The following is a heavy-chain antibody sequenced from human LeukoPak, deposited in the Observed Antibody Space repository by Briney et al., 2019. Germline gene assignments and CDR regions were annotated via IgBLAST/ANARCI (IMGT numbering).Heavy chain of an antibody. CDR1: GGSVRSRDFY. CDR2: FYYSGST. Sequence: SETLSLTCSVSGGSVRSRDFYWVWLRPRPGKGPEWIGSFYYSGSTYYNPSLKSRVSIFLDSSKNQCSLMLTSVTAADTAVYYCARVRWPTTGDKEVRGVITGGLYMDVWGKGTTVTISS. D-gene: IGHD3-10*01. CDR3: ARVRWPTTGDKEVRGVITGGLYMDV. V-gene: IGHV4-39*07. J-gene: IGHJ6*03.